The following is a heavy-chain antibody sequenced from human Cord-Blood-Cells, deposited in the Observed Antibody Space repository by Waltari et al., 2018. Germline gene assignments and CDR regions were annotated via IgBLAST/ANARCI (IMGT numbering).Heavy chain of an antibody. Sequence: QVQLQQWGAGLLKSSETLSLTCAVYGGSFSGYYWSWIRQPPGKGLEWIGEINHSGSTNYNPSLKSRVTISVDTSKNQFSLKLSSVTAADTAVYYCARVAPSSAFDIWGQGTMVTVSS. V-gene: IGHV4-34*01. CDR2: INHSGST. J-gene: IGHJ3*02. CDR1: GGSFSGYY. CDR3: ARVAPSSAFDI.